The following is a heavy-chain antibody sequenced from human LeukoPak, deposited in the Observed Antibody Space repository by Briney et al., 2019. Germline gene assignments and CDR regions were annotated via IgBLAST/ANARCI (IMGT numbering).Heavy chain of an antibody. J-gene: IGHJ4*02. D-gene: IGHD6-19*01. CDR3: ARDRAVAGKGVFDY. Sequence: GRSLRLSCAASGFTFSSYGMHWVRQAPGKGLEWVSGINWNGGSTGYADSVKGRFTSSRDNAKNSLYLQMNSLRAEDTALYYCARDRAVAGKGVFDYWGQGTLVTVSS. CDR1: GFTFSSYG. CDR2: INWNGGST. V-gene: IGHV3-20*04.